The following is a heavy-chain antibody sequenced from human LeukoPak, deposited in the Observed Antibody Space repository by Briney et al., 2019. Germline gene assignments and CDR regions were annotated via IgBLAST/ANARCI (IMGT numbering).Heavy chain of an antibody. CDR2: IRYDGSNK. D-gene: IGHD6-19*01. J-gene: IGHJ4*02. CDR1: GFTFSSYG. CDR3: AKDREQCATAIDY. V-gene: IGHV3-30*02. Sequence: PGGSLRLSCAASGFTFSSYGMHWVRQAPGKGLEWVAFIRYDGSNKYYADSVKGRFTISRDNSKNTLYLQMNSLRAEDTAVYYCAKDREQCATAIDYWGQGTLVTVSS.